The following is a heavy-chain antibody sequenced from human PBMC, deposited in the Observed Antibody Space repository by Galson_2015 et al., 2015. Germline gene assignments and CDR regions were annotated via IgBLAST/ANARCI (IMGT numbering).Heavy chain of an antibody. Sequence: SLRLSCAASGFTFNKYWMSWVRQAPGKGLEWVANIKQDGSEEHYVDSMKGRFTISRDNAKISLYLQVNSLRAEDTAVYYCARIGYRSSSLDYWGQGTLVTVSS. CDR2: IKQDGSEE. D-gene: IGHD6-6*01. J-gene: IGHJ4*02. V-gene: IGHV3-7*01. CDR1: GFTFNKYW. CDR3: ARIGYRSSSLDY.